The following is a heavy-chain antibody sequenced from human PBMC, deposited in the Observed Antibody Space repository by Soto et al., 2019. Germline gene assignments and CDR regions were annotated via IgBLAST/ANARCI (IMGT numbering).Heavy chain of an antibody. D-gene: IGHD4-17*01. CDR3: ARGSLGATVTTGWFDP. CDR1: GYTFTSYG. Sequence: ASVKVSCKASGYTFTSYGISWVRQAPGQGLEWMGWISAYNGNTNYAQKLQGRVTMTTDTSTSTAYMELRSLRSDDTAVYYCARGSLGATVTTGWFDPWGQGTLVTSPQ. CDR2: ISAYNGNT. J-gene: IGHJ5*02. V-gene: IGHV1-18*01.